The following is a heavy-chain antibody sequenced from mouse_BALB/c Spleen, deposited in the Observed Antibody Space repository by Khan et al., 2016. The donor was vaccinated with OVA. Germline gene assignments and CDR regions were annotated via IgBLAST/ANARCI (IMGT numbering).Heavy chain of an antibody. J-gene: IGHJ2*01. Sequence: QVQLQQSGVEMVEPGASVKLSCQASGYTFTNYWIHWVKQRPGKGLEWIGEIDPSDGYTKYNQKFRGKATLTVDNSSSTAYMHLSSLTSEDSAVYYCVRNDASDYWGQGTTLIVSA. V-gene: IGHV1-69*02. CDR1: GYTFTNYW. D-gene: IGHD2-12*01. CDR3: VRNDASDY. CDR2: IDPSDGYT.